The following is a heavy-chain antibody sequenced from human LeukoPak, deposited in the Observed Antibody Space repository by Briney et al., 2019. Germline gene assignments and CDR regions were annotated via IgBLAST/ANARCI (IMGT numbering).Heavy chain of an antibody. D-gene: IGHD3-22*01. Sequence: GGSLRLSCAASGFTFNSYWMSWVRQAPGKGLEWVANIKQDGSEKYYVDSVKGRFTISRDNDKNSLYLQMNSLRAEDTAVDCGARNTYDSCGCVDYWGQGTLVTVSS. CDR1: GFTFNSYW. CDR2: IKQDGSEK. J-gene: IGHJ4*02. V-gene: IGHV3-7*01. CDR3: ARNTYDSCGCVDY.